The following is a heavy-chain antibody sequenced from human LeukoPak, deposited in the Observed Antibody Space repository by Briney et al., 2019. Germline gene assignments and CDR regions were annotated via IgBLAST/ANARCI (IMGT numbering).Heavy chain of an antibody. Sequence: SCAASGFTFSSYGMHWVRQAPGKGLEWVAVIWYDGSNKYYADSVKGRFTISRDNSKNTLYLQMNSLRAEDTAVYYCASGKLEMTTISGFDYWGQGTLVTVSS. CDR1: GFTFSSYG. CDR3: ASGKLEMTTISGFDY. CDR2: IWYDGSNK. V-gene: IGHV3-33*01. J-gene: IGHJ4*02. D-gene: IGHD5-24*01.